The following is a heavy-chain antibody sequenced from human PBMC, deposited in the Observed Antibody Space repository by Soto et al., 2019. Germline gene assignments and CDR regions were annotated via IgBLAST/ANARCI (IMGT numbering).Heavy chain of an antibody. D-gene: IGHD1-26*01. CDR3: ARDVGTTNYYFDY. CDR2: IWYDGSKK. Sequence: GGSLRLSCAASGFTFSGYGMHWVRQAPGKGLEWVAVIWYDGSKKFYADSVKGRVTISRDDSKNTLYLQMSSLRPEDTAVYYCARDVGTTNYYFDYWGQGTLVTVSS. CDR1: GFTFSGYG. J-gene: IGHJ4*02. V-gene: IGHV3-33*01.